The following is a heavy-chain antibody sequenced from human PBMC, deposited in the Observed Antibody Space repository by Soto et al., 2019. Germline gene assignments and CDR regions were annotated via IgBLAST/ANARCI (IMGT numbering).Heavy chain of an antibody. D-gene: IGHD2-15*01. CDR1: GGSISSSNW. V-gene: IGHV4-4*02. Sequence: QVQLQESGPGLVKPSGTLSLTCAVSGGSISSSNWWSWVRQPPGKGLEWIGEIYHSGSTNYNPSLRSRVTISVDKSKNQFSLKLSSVTAADTAVYYCATLWKWYGSYWYFDLWGRGTLVTVSS. J-gene: IGHJ2*01. CDR3: ATLWKWYGSYWYFDL. CDR2: IYHSGST.